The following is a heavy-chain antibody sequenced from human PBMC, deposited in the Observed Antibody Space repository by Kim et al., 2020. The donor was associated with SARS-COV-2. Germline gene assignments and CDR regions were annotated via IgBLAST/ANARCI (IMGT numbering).Heavy chain of an antibody. D-gene: IGHD3-22*01. Sequence: LKSRVTISVDTSKNQFSLKLSSVTAADTAVYYCARGLIDYYDSSGYYFDYWGQGTLVTVSS. J-gene: IGHJ4*02. V-gene: IGHV4-59*09. CDR3: ARGLIDYYDSSGYYFDY.